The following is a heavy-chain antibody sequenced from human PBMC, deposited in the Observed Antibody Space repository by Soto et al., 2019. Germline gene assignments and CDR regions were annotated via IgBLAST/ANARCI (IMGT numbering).Heavy chain of an antibody. CDR3: ARHPNFDWLSSPFDY. V-gene: IGHV4-39*01. D-gene: IGHD3-9*01. Sequence: QLQLQESGPGLVKPSDTLSLTCTVSGGSISSSSYYWGWIRQPPGKGLEWIGSIYYSGSTYYNPSLKSRVTISVDTSKNQFSLKLSSVTAADTAVYYCARHPNFDWLSSPFDYWGQGTLVTVSS. CDR2: IYYSGST. CDR1: GGSISSSSYY. J-gene: IGHJ4*02.